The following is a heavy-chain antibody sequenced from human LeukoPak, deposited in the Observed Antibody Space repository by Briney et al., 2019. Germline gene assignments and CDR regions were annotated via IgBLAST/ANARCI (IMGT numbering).Heavy chain of an antibody. J-gene: IGHJ4*02. CDR2: IGGSGGGT. V-gene: IGHV3-23*01. D-gene: IGHD2/OR15-2a*01. Sequence: GGSLRLSCAASGSTFSSYAMSWVRQAPGKGLEWVSAIGGSGGGTFYADSVKGRFTISRDNSKTTLYLQMNSLRAEDTAVYYCARDLKYYFDTSGYPGYFFDYWGQGTLVTVSS. CDR3: ARDLKYYFDTSGYPGYFFDY. CDR1: GSTFSSYA.